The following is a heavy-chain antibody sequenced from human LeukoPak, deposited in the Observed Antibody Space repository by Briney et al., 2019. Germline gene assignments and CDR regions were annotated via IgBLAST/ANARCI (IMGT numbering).Heavy chain of an antibody. J-gene: IGHJ2*01. CDR2: SDPEDGET. V-gene: IGHV1-24*01. CDR3: VTDRARLFWYFDL. CDR1: GSPLSDLS. D-gene: IGHD2-21*02. Sequence: ASVKVSCKVSGSPLSDLSIHWVRQAPGKGLAYVGGSDPEDGETFHAQNFQGRVTMTEDTSIDTAYMELSSLRSEDTAVYYCVTDRARLFWYFDLWGRGTLVTVSS.